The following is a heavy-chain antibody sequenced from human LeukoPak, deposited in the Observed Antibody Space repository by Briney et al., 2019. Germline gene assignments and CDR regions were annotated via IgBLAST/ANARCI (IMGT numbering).Heavy chain of an antibody. CDR2: IKPDGNDK. J-gene: IGHJ4*02. Sequence: GGSLRLSCAASGFTFSSYAMSWVRQAPGKGLEWVATIKPDGNDKYFVDSVKGRFTVSRDNAKTSLYLQMNSLRAEDTAMYYCTTGDCEYWGQGTLVTVSS. CDR1: GFTFSSYA. CDR3: TTGDCEY. V-gene: IGHV3-7*03.